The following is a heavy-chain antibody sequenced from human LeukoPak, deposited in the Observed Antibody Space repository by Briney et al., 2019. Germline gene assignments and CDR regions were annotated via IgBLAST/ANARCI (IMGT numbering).Heavy chain of an antibody. V-gene: IGHV3-7*01. J-gene: IGHJ4*02. Sequence: GGSLRLSCVVSGFTFSTYWMSWVRQAPGKGLECVATIKQDGSVKNYGDSVQGRFTISRDNAKNSLYLQMNSLRAEDTAVYYCARDLYSGYDWFFDYWGQGTLVTVSS. CDR3: ARDLYSGYDWFFDY. D-gene: IGHD5-12*01. CDR1: GFTFSTYW. CDR2: IKQDGSVK.